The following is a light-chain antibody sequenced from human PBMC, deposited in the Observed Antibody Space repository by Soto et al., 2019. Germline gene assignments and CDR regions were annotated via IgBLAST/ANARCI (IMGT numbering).Light chain of an antibody. J-gene: IGLJ1*01. CDR2: EVS. V-gene: IGLV2-18*02. Sequence: QSALTQPPSVSGSPGQSVTISCTGTSSDVGSYNRVSWYQQPPGTAPKLMIYEVSNRPSGVPDRFSGSKSGNTASLTISGLQADDEADDYCKSYTSSIPYVLATGTEVT. CDR3: KSYTSSIPYV. CDR1: SSDVGSYNR.